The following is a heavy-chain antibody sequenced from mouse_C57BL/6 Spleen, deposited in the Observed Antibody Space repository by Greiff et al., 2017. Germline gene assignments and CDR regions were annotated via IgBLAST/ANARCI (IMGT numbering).Heavy chain of an antibody. CDR2: IDPSGSYT. V-gene: IGHV1-69*01. CDR3: ARSRGLSDPSWFAY. J-gene: IGHJ3*01. D-gene: IGHD1-1*02. Sequence: QVQLQQPGAELVMPGASVKLSCKASGYTFTGYWMHWVKQRPGHGLEWIGEIDPSGSYTNYNQKFKCKSTLTADKSSSTAYMQLSSLTSEDSAVYYWARSRGLSDPSWFAYWGQGTLVTVSA. CDR1: GYTFTGYW.